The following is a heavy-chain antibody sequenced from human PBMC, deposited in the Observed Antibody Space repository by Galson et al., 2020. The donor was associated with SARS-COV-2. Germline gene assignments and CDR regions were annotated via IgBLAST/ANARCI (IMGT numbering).Heavy chain of an antibody. J-gene: IGHJ4*02. CDR1: GDSISGTYYY. V-gene: IGHV4-39*02. D-gene: IGHD2-15*01. CDR3: ARVIGGFGHEH. CDR2: IYYTGTT. Sequence: SETLSLTCTVSGDSISGTYYYGFWIRQSPGKGLGWLGSIYYTGTTFYNPSFRSRVVISADESRNQVSQRLTSVTAADTAVYFCARVIGGFGHEHWGQGILVTVSS.